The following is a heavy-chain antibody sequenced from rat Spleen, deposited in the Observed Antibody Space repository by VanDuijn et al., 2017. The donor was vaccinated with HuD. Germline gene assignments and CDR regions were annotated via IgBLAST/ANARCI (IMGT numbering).Heavy chain of an antibody. D-gene: IGHD2-1*01. J-gene: IGHJ3*01. V-gene: IGHV3-1*01. CDR3: ARSLDTYGWFAY. Sequence: EVQLQESGPGLVKPSQSLSLTCSVTGYSITSNYWGWIRKFPGNKMEWMAYISYSGSTGFNPSLKRRISINRDTSKNQFFLHLNSVTAEDTATYYCARSLDTYGWFAYWGQGTLVTVSS. CDR2: ISYSGST. CDR1: GYSITSNY.